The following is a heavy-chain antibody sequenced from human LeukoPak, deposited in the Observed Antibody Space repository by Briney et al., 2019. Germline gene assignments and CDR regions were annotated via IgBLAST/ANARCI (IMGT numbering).Heavy chain of an antibody. CDR1: GCSISSYY. D-gene: IGHD3-22*01. V-gene: IGHV4-59*01. Sequence: TSETLSLTCTVSGCSISSYYWSWIRQSPGKGLEWIGYIYYSGSTNYNPSLKSRATISVDTSKNQFSLKLNSVTAADTAVYYCARGRDAYYDSSGPIQHWGQGTLVTVSS. CDR3: ARGRDAYYDSSGPIQH. CDR2: IYYSGST. J-gene: IGHJ1*01.